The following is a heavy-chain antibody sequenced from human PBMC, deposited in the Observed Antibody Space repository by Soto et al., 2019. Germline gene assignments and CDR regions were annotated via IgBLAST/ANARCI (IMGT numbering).Heavy chain of an antibody. D-gene: IGHD1-1*01. CDR2: IIPIFGPA. V-gene: IGHV1-69*01. J-gene: IGHJ6*02. Sequence: QVQLVQSGAEVKKPGSSLKVSCKSSGGTFSSHSINWVRQAPGQGLEWMGGIIPIFGPANFAKKFQGRVTITADESSTTAYMELSSLTSEDTAVYYCATGSFTSTGGRIGYHYNALDVWGQGTTVTVSS. CDR3: ATGSFTSTGGRIGYHYNALDV. CDR1: GGTFSSHS.